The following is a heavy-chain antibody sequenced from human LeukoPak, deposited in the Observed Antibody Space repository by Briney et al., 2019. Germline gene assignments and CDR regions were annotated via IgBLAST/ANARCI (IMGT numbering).Heavy chain of an antibody. V-gene: IGHV3-21*01. CDR1: GFTFNNYN. D-gene: IGHD5-24*01. CDR2: ITSSGTYI. CDR3: AVVEMSTPTPKYFDY. J-gene: IGHJ4*02. Sequence: GGSLRLSCATSGFTFNNYNMNWVRQAPGRALEWVSSITSSGTYIFYADSVKGRFTISRDNAKNSLSLQMNSLRAEDTAVYYCAVVEMSTPTPKYFDYWGQGTLVTVSS.